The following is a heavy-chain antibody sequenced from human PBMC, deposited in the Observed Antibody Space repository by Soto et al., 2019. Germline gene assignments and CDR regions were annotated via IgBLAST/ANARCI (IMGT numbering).Heavy chain of an antibody. J-gene: IGHJ4*02. CDR2: IDPSNGDT. D-gene: IGHD3-22*01. CDR3: AREGTYYYGSSGYYYEK. V-gene: IGHV1-2*02. Sequence: ASVKFSGKASGYTFTGYYIHWMRQAPGQGLEWMGWIDPSNGDTNYAQKFQDGVTLTRDTSISTAYMELSRLRSDDTAVYYCAREGTYYYGSSGYYYEKWGQGTLVTVS. CDR1: GYTFTGYY.